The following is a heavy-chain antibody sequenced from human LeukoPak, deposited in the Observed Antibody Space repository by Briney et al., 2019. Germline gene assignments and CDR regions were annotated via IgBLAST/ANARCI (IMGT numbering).Heavy chain of an antibody. V-gene: IGHV3-23*01. CDR1: GFTFSTYG. Sequence: PGGSLRLSCAASGFTFSTYGMSWVRQAPGKGLEWVSAISGSGGSTYYADSVKGRFTISRDNSKNTLCLQMNSLRAEDTAVYYCARRSGIAVAGAFDYWGQGTLVTVSS. CDR3: ARRSGIAVAGAFDY. J-gene: IGHJ4*02. CDR2: ISGSGGST. D-gene: IGHD6-19*01.